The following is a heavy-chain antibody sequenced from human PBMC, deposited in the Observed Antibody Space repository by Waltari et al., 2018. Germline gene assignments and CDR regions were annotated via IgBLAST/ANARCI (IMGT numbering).Heavy chain of an antibody. CDR3: VKGSSGWYVVY. V-gene: IGHV2-5*01. CDR2: IYWNDDK. CDR1: GFSLSTSGVG. J-gene: IGHJ4*02. Sequence: QITLKESGPTLVKPTQTLTLTCTFSGFSLSTSGVGVGWIRQPPGKALEWLALIYWNDDKRYSPSLKSRLTITKDTSKNQVVLTMTNMDPVDTATYYCVKGSSGWYVVYWGQGTLVTVS. D-gene: IGHD6-19*01.